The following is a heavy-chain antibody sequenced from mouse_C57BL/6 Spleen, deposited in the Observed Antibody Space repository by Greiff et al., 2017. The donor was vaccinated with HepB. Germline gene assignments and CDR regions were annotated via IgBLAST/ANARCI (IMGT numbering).Heavy chain of an antibody. CDR1: GYAFSSSW. V-gene: IGHV1-82*01. CDR2: IYPGDGDT. J-gene: IGHJ3*01. D-gene: IGHD2-5*01. Sequence: QVQLQQSGPELVKPGASVKISCKASGYAFSSSWMNWVKQRPGKGLEWIGRIYPGDGDTNYNGKFKGKATLTADKSSSTAYMQLSSLTSEDSAVYFCAREEAYYSNYPAYWGQGTLVTVSA. CDR3: AREEAYYSNYPAY.